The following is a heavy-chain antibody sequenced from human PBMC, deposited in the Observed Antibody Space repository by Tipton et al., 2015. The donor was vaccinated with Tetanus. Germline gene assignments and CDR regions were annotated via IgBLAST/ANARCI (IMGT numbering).Heavy chain of an antibody. CDR3: ARARLGWAAAGTNFDY. CDR2: IHYSGST. J-gene: IGHJ4*02. CDR1: GGSISSYY. Sequence: TLSLTCTVSGGSISSYYWSWIRQPPGKGLEWIGYIHYSGSTNYNPSLKSRVTISVDTSKNQFSLKLSSVTAADTAVYYCARARLGWAAAGTNFDYWGQGTLVTVSS. V-gene: IGHV4-59*01. D-gene: IGHD6-13*01.